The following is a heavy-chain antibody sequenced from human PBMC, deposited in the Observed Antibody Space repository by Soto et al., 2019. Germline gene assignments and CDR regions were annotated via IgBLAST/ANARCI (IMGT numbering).Heavy chain of an antibody. CDR1: GFTFSSYG. CDR2: RSYDGSNK. V-gene: IGHV3-30*18. Sequence: GGSLRLCCAASGFTFSSYGMHWVRQAPGRGREGGAVRSYDGSNKYYADSVKGRFTISRDNSKNTLYLQMNSLSAEDTAVYYCAKEGLDRDDYSGLDVWGQGTTVTVSS. CDR3: AKEGLDRDDYSGLDV. J-gene: IGHJ6*02. D-gene: IGHD1-1*01.